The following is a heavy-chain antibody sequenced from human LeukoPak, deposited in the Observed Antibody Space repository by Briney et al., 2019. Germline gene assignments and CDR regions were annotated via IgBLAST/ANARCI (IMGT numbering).Heavy chain of an antibody. CDR3: ARSLSDYSRFDY. V-gene: IGHV1-18*01. D-gene: IGHD4-11*01. J-gene: IGHJ4*02. Sequence: ASVKVSCKASGYTCISYGYSWVRQAPGQGLERMGWISAYNGNTNYAQKLQGRVTMTTDTSTSTAYMELRSLRSDDTAVYYCARSLSDYSRFDYWGQGTLVTVSS. CDR2: ISAYNGNT. CDR1: GYTCISYG.